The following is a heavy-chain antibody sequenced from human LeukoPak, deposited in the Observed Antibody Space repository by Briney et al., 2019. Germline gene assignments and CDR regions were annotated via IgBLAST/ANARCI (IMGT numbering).Heavy chain of an antibody. V-gene: IGHV3-30*02. Sequence: PGGSLRLSCAASGFSFSSYGIHWVRQAPGKGLEWVAFIWYDGSNKNYADSVKGRFTISRDNSKNTLYLQMNSLRAEDTAVYYCAKDPLVYCSSTSCQAPFDYWGQGTLVTVSS. D-gene: IGHD2-2*01. J-gene: IGHJ4*02. CDR2: IWYDGSNK. CDR3: AKDPLVYCSSTSCQAPFDY. CDR1: GFSFSSYG.